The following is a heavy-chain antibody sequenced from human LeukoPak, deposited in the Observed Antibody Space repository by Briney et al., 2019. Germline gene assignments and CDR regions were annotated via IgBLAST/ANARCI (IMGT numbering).Heavy chain of an antibody. J-gene: IGHJ4*02. V-gene: IGHV3-48*03. CDR2: IRSDGSTI. Sequence: QTGGSLRLSCTASGFTFSSYEMNWVRQAPGKGLEWVSYIRSDGSTIFYADSVKGRFTISRDNAKNSLYLQMNSLRAEDTAVYYCGRGHWGLDYWGQGALVTVSS. D-gene: IGHD7-27*01. CDR1: GFTFSSYE. CDR3: GRGHWGLDY.